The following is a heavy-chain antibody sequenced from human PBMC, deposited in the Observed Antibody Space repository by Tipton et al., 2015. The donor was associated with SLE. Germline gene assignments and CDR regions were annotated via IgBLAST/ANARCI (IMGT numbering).Heavy chain of an antibody. CDR2: IYPGDSDT. D-gene: IGHD3-22*01. V-gene: IGHV5-51*01. Sequence: VQLVQSGAEVKKPGESLKISCKGSGYKFASSWIGWVRQMPGKGLERMGIIYPGDSDTKYSPSFQGQVTISVDKSISTAYLQWSSLKASDTAMYYCAEQDYDSNGYHYFDYWGQGTLVTVSS. CDR3: AEQDYDSNGYHYFDY. J-gene: IGHJ4*02. CDR1: GYKFASSW.